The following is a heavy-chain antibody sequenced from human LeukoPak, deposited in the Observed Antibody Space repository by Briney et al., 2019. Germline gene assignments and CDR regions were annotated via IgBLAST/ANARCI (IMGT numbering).Heavy chain of an antibody. V-gene: IGHV4-59*01. CDR2: IYYSGST. Sequence: ETLSLTCTVSGGSISSYYWSWIRQPPGKGLEWIGYIYYSGSTNYNPSLKSRVTISVDTSKNQFSLKLSSVTAADTAVYYCARVVYDSSGYYYSRSYYFDYWGQGTLVTVSS. D-gene: IGHD3-22*01. J-gene: IGHJ4*02. CDR1: GGSISSYY. CDR3: ARVVYDSSGYYYSRSYYFDY.